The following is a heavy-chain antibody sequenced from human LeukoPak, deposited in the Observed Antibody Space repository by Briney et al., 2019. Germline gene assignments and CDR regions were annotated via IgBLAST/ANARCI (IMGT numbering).Heavy chain of an antibody. CDR1: GFTFSSYA. J-gene: IGHJ4*02. CDR2: ISGSGGST. V-gene: IGHV3-23*01. D-gene: IGHD6-13*01. Sequence: GGSLRLSCAASGFTFSSYAMRWVRQAPGKGLEWVSAISGSGGSTYYADSVKGRFTISRDNSKNTLYLQVNSLRAEDTAVYYCAKKGQQLVTPTFDYWGQGTLVTVSS. CDR3: AKKGQQLVTPTFDY.